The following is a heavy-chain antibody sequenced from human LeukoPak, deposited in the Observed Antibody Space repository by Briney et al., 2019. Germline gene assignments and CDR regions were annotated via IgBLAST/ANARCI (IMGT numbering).Heavy chain of an antibody. CDR2: IKQDGSQE. V-gene: IGHV3-7*01. CDR1: RFTLSTYW. D-gene: IGHD6-13*01. CDR3: ARDGHSSSWYGLYYYYGMDV. J-gene: IGHJ6*02. Sequence: PGGSLRLSCAASRFTLSTYWMSWVRQAPGKGLEWVAHIKQDGSQEYYVDSVKGRFTISRDSAKNSLYLQMNSLRAEDTAVYYCARDGHSSSWYGLYYYYGMDVWGQGTTVTVSS.